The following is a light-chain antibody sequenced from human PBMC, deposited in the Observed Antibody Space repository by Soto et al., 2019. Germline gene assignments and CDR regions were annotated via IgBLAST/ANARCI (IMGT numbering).Light chain of an antibody. V-gene: IGKV3-15*01. J-gene: IGKJ1*01. Sequence: EIVLTQSPATLSVSPGERATLSCRASQSLRSNLAWYQQKPGQAPRLLIYGASTGATGIPARFTGSGYGTEFTLTISSLQSEDFGGYYCQHYNEWPRTFGHGTKVEIK. CDR2: GAS. CDR3: QHYNEWPRT. CDR1: QSLRSN.